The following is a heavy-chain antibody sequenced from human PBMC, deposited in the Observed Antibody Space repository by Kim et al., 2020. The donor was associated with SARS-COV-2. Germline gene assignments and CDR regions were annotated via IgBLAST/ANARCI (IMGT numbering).Heavy chain of an antibody. D-gene: IGHD3-22*01. V-gene: IGHV3-74*01. Sequence: ADYGKGPFTISIDTAKNTLYLPMNSLRAGDTAVYYCARADSSGYFWWFDPWGQGTLVTVSS. J-gene: IGHJ5*02. CDR3: ARADSSGYFWWFDP.